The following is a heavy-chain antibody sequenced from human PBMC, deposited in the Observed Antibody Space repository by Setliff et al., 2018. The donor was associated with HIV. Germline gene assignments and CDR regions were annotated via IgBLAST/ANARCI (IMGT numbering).Heavy chain of an antibody. CDR1: GGTFSSYV. CDR2: IIPIFGTA. D-gene: IGHD3-22*01. CDR3: AREYYYDSSGYRAFDY. Sequence: SVKVSCKASGGTFSSYVISWVRQAPGQGLEWMGGIIPIFGTANYAQKFQGRVTITTDESTSTVYMELSSLRSDDTAVYYCAREYYYDSSGYRAFDYWGQGTLVTVSS. V-gene: IGHV1-69*05. J-gene: IGHJ4*02.